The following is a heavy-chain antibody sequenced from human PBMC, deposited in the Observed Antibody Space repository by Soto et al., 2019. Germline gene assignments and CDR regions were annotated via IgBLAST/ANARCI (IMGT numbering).Heavy chain of an antibody. J-gene: IGHJ3*02. CDR2: IYYSGST. CDR3: ARDLRGAGAFDI. CDR1: GGSISSGDYY. Sequence: QVQLQESGPGLVKPSQTLSLTCTVSGGSISSGDYYWSWIRQHPGKGLEWIGYIYYSGSTYNNPSLKSRVTISVDTSKNQFSLKLSSVTAADTAVYYCARDLRGAGAFDIWGQGTMVPVSS. V-gene: IGHV4-31*03.